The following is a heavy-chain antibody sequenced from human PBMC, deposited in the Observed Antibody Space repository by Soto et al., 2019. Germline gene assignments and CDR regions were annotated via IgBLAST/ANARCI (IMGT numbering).Heavy chain of an antibody. J-gene: IGHJ4*02. Sequence: GECLKISCKGSGYSFTSYWIGWVRQMPGKGLEWMGIIYPGDSDTRYSPSFQGQVTISADKSISTAYLQWSSLKASDTAMYYCARHIGYSSSWYSYYFDYWGQGTLVTVSS. CDR1: GYSFTSYW. CDR2: IYPGDSDT. D-gene: IGHD6-13*01. CDR3: ARHIGYSSSWYSYYFDY. V-gene: IGHV5-51*01.